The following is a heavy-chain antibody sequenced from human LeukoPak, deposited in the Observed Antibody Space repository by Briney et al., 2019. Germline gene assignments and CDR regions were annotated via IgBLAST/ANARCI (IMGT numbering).Heavy chain of an antibody. V-gene: IGHV1-46*01. CDR2: INPSGGTT. J-gene: IGHJ4*02. D-gene: IGHD3-10*01. Sequence: GASVKVSCKASGYPXTGYYVHGVRQAPGQGLEWMGIINPSGGTTSYAQKFQGRVTMTRDTSTSTVYMELNSLRSDDTAVYSCARAGFRSSFDYWGQGTLVTVSS. CDR3: ARAGFRSSFDY. CDR1: GYPXTGYY.